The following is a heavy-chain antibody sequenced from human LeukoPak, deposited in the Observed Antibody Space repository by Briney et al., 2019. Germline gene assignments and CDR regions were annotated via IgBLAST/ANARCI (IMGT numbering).Heavy chain of an antibody. CDR1: GFTFSSYW. Sequence: GGYLRLSCAASGFTFSSYWMSWVRQAPGKGLEWVANIMQDGSEKHYVDSVKGRFTISRDNAKSSLYLQMNSLRAEDTAVYICARENWVYDGSLDYWGQGTLVTVSS. J-gene: IGHJ4*02. CDR3: ARENWVYDGSLDY. D-gene: IGHD5/OR15-5a*01. V-gene: IGHV3-7*01. CDR2: IMQDGSEK.